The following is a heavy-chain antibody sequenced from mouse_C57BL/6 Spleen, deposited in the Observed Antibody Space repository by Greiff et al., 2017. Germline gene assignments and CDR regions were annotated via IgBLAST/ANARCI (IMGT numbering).Heavy chain of an antibody. Sequence: QVQLKQPGAELVKPGASVKLSCKASGYTFTSYWMQWVKQRPGQGLEWIGEIDPSDSYTNYNQKFKGKATLTVDTSSSTAYMQLSSLTSEDSAVYYCARKEDLLWYLFDYWGQGTTLTVSS. CDR1: GYTFTSYW. CDR2: IDPSDSYT. V-gene: IGHV1-50*01. D-gene: IGHD2-1*01. CDR3: ARKEDLLWYLFDY. J-gene: IGHJ2*01.